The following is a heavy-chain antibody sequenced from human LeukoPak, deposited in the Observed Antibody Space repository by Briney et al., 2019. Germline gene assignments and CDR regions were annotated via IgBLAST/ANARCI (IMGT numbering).Heavy chain of an antibody. J-gene: IGHJ4*02. CDR3: AKEGYDILTGPAYFDY. CDR1: GFTFSSYG. V-gene: IGHV3-30*18. Sequence: PGGSLRLSCAASGFTFSSYGMHWVRQAPGKGLEWVAVISYDGSNKYYADPVKGRFTISRDNSKNTLYLQMNSLRAEDTAVYYCAKEGYDILTGPAYFDYWGQGTLVTVSS. D-gene: IGHD3-9*01. CDR2: ISYDGSNK.